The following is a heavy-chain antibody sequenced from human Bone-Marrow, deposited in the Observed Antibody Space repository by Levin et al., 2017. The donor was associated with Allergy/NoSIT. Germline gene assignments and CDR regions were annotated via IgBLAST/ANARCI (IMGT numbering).Heavy chain of an antibody. V-gene: IGHV3-48*02. Sequence: GESLKISCAASGFTFSNSGMNWVRQAPGKGLEWVSYIRSTSSTIYYADSVKGRFTISRDNAKNSLYLQMNSLRDEDTAVYYWATDTGGNYYGSGSLHYWGQGTLVTVSS. CDR2: IRSTSSTI. J-gene: IGHJ4*02. CDR1: GFTFSNSG. D-gene: IGHD3-10*01. CDR3: ATDTGGNYYGSGSLHY.